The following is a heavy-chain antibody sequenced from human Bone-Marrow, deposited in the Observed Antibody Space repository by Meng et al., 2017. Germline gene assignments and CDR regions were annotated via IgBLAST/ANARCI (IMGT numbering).Heavy chain of an antibody. D-gene: IGHD1-26*01. CDR2: IIPIFGTA. J-gene: IGHJ6*02. V-gene: IGHV1-69*13. CDR3: ARVMVGATTYRRYYYYYYGMDV. CDR1: GGTFSSYG. Sequence: SVKVSCKASGGTFSSYGINWVRQAPGQGLEWMGGIIPIFGTANYAQKFQGRVTITADESTSTAYMELSSLRSEDTAVYYCARVMVGATTYRRYYYYYYGMDVWGQGTTVTVSS.